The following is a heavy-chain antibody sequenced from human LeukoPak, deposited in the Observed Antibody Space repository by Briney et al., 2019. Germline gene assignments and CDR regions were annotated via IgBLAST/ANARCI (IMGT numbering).Heavy chain of an antibody. J-gene: IGHJ4*02. CDR3: APMVRGVHRPDY. CDR2: IYYSGST. D-gene: IGHD3-10*01. CDR1: GYSISSGYY. V-gene: IGHV4-38-2*01. Sequence: SETLSLTCAVSGYSISSGYYWGWIRQPPGKGLEWIGSIYYSGSTYYNPSLKSRVTISVDTSKNQFSLKLSSVTAADTAVYYCAPMVRGVHRPDYWGQGTLVTVSS.